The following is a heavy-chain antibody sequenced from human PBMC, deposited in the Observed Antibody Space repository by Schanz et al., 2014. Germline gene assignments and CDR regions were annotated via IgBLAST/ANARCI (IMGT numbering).Heavy chain of an antibody. CDR1: GGSISSGVW. D-gene: IGHD2-21*01. Sequence: QVPLQESGPGLVKPSGTLSLTCVVSGGSISSGVWWTWARQSPGKGLEWIGEIFHSGTPNYNPSLESRVTISVDKSKNQFSLILSSMTAADTAVYYCTRSTLWSYDVWGRGTMVIVSS. J-gene: IGHJ3*01. CDR2: IFHSGTP. V-gene: IGHV4-4*02. CDR3: TRSTLWSYDV.